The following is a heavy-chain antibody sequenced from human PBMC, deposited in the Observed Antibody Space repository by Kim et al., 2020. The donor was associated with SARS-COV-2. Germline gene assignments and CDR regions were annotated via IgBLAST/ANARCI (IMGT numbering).Heavy chain of an antibody. CDR2: IYYSGST. CDR1: GGSISSSSYY. V-gene: IGHV4-39*01. D-gene: IGHD6-19*01. Sequence: SETLSLTCTVSGGSISSSSYYWGWIRQPPGKGLEWIGSIYYSGSTYYNPSLKSRVTISVDTSKNQFSLKLSSVTAADTAVYYCARSYAPAGSGWYSRSVNWFDPWGQGTLVTVSS. J-gene: IGHJ5*02. CDR3: ARSYAPAGSGWYSRSVNWFDP.